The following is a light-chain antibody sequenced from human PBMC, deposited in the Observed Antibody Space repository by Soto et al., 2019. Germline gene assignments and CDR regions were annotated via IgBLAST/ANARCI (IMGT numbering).Light chain of an antibody. CDR3: AAWDDSLNGSV. Sequence: QSVLTQPPSASGTPGQRVTISCSGGSSNIGSNSVNWYQQLPGTAPKLLIYSNDRRPSGVPDRFSGSKSGTSASLAISGLQSEDEADYYCAAWDDSLNGSVFGTGTKVTVL. V-gene: IGLV1-44*01. CDR2: SND. CDR1: SSNIGSNS. J-gene: IGLJ1*01.